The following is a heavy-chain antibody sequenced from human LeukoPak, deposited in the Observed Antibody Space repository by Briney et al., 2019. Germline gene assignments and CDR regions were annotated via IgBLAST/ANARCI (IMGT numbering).Heavy chain of an antibody. CDR2: INAGNGNT. D-gene: IGHD3-3*01. CDR3: ATDRTYYDFWSGYFNH. CDR1: GYTFTSYA. V-gene: IGHV1-3*01. Sequence: ASVKVSCKASGYTFTSYAMHWVRQAPGQRLEWMGWINAGNGNTKYSQKFQGRVTITRDTSASTAYMELSSLRSEDTAVYYCATDRTYYDFWSGYFNHWGQGTLVTVSS. J-gene: IGHJ4*02.